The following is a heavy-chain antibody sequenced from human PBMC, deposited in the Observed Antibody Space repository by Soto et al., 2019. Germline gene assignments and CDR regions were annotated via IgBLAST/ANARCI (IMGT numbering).Heavy chain of an antibody. J-gene: IGHJ4*02. Sequence: ASVKVSCKASGYIFTSYGISWVRQAPGQGLEWMGWISVYNGNTNYAQKIQGRVTMTTDTSTSTAYMELRSLRSDDTAVYYCARDVPNYDFWSAYSDYWGQGTLVTVSS. CDR2: ISVYNGNT. V-gene: IGHV1-18*01. CDR3: ARDVPNYDFWSAYSDY. CDR1: GYIFTSYG. D-gene: IGHD3-3*01.